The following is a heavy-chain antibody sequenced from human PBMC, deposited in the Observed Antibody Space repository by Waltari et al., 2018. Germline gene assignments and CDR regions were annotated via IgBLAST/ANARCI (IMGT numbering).Heavy chain of an antibody. CDR2: ISYEGRDR. J-gene: IGHJ6*02. CDR1: GFTFSRLG. CDR3: AKTIDYGDSILSYYYYGMDV. D-gene: IGHD4-17*01. Sequence: QEQLVASGGGVVQPGRSLRLSCVASGFTFSRLGMHWVRPAPGKGMDWVAVISYEGRDRYYADSVKGRFTCFRDNSKNTLFLEMNSLRVEDTAVYSCAKTIDYGDSILSYYYYGMDVWGQGTTVTVSS. V-gene: IGHV3-30*18.